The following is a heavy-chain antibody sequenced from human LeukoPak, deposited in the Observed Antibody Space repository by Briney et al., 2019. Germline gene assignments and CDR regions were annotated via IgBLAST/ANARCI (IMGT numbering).Heavy chain of an antibody. CDR3: AMFGLVAAIDS. J-gene: IGHJ4*02. CDR2: IKGDGSEK. Sequence: GGSLRLSCAASGFTFSSYRMTWVRQAPGRGLEWVANIKGDGSEKYYADSVRGQFTISRDNAKNSLYLQMNSLRAEDTAVYYCAMFGLVAAIDSWGQGTLVTVSS. D-gene: IGHD5-12*01. V-gene: IGHV3-7*02. CDR1: GFTFSSYR.